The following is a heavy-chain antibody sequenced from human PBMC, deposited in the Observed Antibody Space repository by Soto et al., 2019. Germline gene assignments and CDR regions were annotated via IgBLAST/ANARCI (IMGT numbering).Heavy chain of an antibody. V-gene: IGHV4-34*01. D-gene: IGHD6-25*01. CDR3: ATPSGGGATRPLDY. CDR1: GGSFSGYY. Sequence: SETLSLTCAVYGGSFSGYYWSWIRQPPGKGLEWIGEINHSGSTNYNPSLKSRVTISVDTSKNQFSLKLSSVTAADTAVYYCATPSGGGATRPLDYWGQGTLVTVSS. CDR2: INHSGST. J-gene: IGHJ4*02.